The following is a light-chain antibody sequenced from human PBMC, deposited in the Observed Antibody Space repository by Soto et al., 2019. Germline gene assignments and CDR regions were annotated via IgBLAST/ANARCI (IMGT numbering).Light chain of an antibody. CDR3: KQYGDSIT. CDR2: DAV. J-gene: IGKJ4*01. CDR1: QTVTSSY. Sequence: EIVLTQSPGSLSLSPGERATVSCRASQTVTSSYLAWYQQRPGQAPQLLIYDAVKRATGIPYRFSGSESGRDYTLTISRLDPEDSAVYYCKQYGDSITFGGGTTVESK. V-gene: IGKV3-20*01.